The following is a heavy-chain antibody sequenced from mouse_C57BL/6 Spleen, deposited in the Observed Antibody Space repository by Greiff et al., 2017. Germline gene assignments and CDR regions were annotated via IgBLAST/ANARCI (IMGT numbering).Heavy chain of an antibody. CDR1: GYTFTDYN. CDR2: INPNNGGT. Sequence: EVQLQESGPELVKPGASVKIPCKASGYTFTDYNMDWVKQSHGKSLEWIGDINPNNGGTIYNQKFKGKATLTVDKSSSTAYMELRSLTSEDTAVYYCALIYYYGSSYWFAYWGQGTLVTVSA. J-gene: IGHJ3*01. CDR3: ALIYYYGSSYWFAY. D-gene: IGHD1-1*01. V-gene: IGHV1-18*01.